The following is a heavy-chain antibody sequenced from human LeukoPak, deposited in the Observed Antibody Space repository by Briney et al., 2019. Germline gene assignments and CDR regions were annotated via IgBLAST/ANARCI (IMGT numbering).Heavy chain of an antibody. CDR2: ISVRSNYR. D-gene: IGHD3-22*01. CDR1: GFTFTDFW. CDR3: VRLRRNNDRSGYYYYYDY. J-gene: IGHJ4*02. Sequence: PGGSLRLSCVASGFTFTDFWINWVRQAPGKGLEWVSSISVRSNYRYYADSVRGRFTISRDDARDSLFLQMNSLRAEDTAVYFCVRLRRNNDRSGYYYYYDYWGQGTLVTVSS. V-gene: IGHV3-21*01.